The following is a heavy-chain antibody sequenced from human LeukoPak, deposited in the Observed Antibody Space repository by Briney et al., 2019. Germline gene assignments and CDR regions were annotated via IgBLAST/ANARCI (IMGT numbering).Heavy chain of an antibody. CDR1: GFTFSSYW. V-gene: IGHV3-74*01. CDR2: INSDGSST. CDR3: ARENRDGYNYGAFDI. Sequence: GGSLRLSCAASGFTFSSYWMHLVRQAPGKGLVWVSRINSDGSSTSYADSVKGRFTISRDSAKNTLYLQMNSLRAEDTAVYYCARENRDGYNYGAFDIWGQGTMVTVSS. J-gene: IGHJ3*02. D-gene: IGHD5-24*01.